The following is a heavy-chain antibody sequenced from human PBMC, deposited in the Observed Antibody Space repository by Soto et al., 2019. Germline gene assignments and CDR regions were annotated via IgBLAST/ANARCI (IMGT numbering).Heavy chain of an antibody. V-gene: IGHV3-23*01. CDR2: ISGSGGST. CDR3: AKRGSSYGPQWAMNYMDV. Sequence: PSLSSAASGFIVSGYTMSWVRHPPGKGLEWVSAISGSGGSTYYADSVKGRFTISRDNSKNTLYLQMNSLRAEDTAVYYCAKRGSSYGPQWAMNYMDVWGKGTTVTVSS. J-gene: IGHJ6*03. D-gene: IGHD5-18*01. CDR1: GFIVSGYT.